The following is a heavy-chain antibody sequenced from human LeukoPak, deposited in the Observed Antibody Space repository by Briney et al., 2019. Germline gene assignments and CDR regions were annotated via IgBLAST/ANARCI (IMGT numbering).Heavy chain of an antibody. J-gene: IGHJ3*02. D-gene: IGHD6-19*01. V-gene: IGHV1-69*04. CDR1: GGTFSSYA. CDR2: IISILGIA. Sequence: ASVKVSCKASGGTFSSYAISWVRQAPGQGLEWMGRIISILGIANYAQKFQGRVTITADKSTSTAYMELSSLRSEDTAVYYCARDDGGGWSQAGDAFDIWGQGTMVTVSS. CDR3: ARDDGGGWSQAGDAFDI.